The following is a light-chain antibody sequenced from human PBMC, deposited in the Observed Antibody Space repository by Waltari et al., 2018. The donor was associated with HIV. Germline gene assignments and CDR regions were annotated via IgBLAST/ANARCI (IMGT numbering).Light chain of an antibody. Sequence: DIVMTQSPDSLAVSLGERATINCKSSQSFLYTSNNKNYLAWYQQKPGQPPKKLIYWASTRESGVPDRFSGSGSGTDFTLTISSLQAEDVAVYYCQQYFTTHWTFGQGTKVEIK. CDR1: QSFLYTSNNKNY. CDR2: WAS. V-gene: IGKV4-1*01. CDR3: QQYFTTHWT. J-gene: IGKJ1*01.